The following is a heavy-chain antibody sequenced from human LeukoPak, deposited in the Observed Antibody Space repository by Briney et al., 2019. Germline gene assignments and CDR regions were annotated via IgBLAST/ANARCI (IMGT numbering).Heavy chain of an antibody. Sequence: ASVKVSCKASGYTFTSYYMHWVRQAPGQGLEWMGIINPSGGSTSYAQKFQGRVTMTEDTSTDTAYMELSSLRSEDTAVYYCATDSEVKLAFDYWGQGTLVTVSS. J-gene: IGHJ4*02. V-gene: IGHV1-46*01. CDR3: ATDSEVKLAFDY. CDR1: GYTFTSYY. CDR2: INPSGGST. D-gene: IGHD2-21*01.